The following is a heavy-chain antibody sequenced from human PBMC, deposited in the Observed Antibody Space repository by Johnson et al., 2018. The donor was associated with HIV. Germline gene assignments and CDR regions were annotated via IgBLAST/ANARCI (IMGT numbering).Heavy chain of an antibody. V-gene: IGHV3-7*01. CDR2: IKHDGSEK. J-gene: IGHJ3*02. CDR1: GFTFSSYW. CDR3: ARVMQADAFDI. D-gene: IGHD2-8*01. Sequence: MQLVESGGGVVQPVRSLRLSCAASGFTFSSYWMSWVRQAPGKGLAWVANIKHDGSEKYYVDSVKGRFTISRDNAKNSLYLQMNSLRAEDTAVYYCARVMQADAFDIWGQGTMVTVSS.